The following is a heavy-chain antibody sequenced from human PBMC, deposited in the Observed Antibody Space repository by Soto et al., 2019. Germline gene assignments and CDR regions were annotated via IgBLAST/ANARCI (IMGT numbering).Heavy chain of an antibody. CDR3: ARVPTYCSGGSCSDY. Sequence: ASVKVSCKASGGTFSSCAISWVRQAPGQGLEWMGGIIPIFGTANYAQKFQGRVTITADESTSTAYMELSSLRSEDTAVYYCARVPTYCSGGSCSDYWGQGTLVTVSS. D-gene: IGHD2-15*01. V-gene: IGHV1-69*13. CDR1: GGTFSSCA. J-gene: IGHJ4*02. CDR2: IIPIFGTA.